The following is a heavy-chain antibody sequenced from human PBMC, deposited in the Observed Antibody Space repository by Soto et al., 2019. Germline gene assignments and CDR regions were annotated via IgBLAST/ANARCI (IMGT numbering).Heavy chain of an antibody. CDR1: GFTFSSYA. Sequence: GESLKISCAASGFTFSSYAMSWVRQAPGKGLEWVATISGSGDSTSYADSVKGRFTISRDNSKNTLYLQMNSLRAEDTAVYYCAKGSIIMIVVVITNKYYFDYWGQGTLVTVSS. J-gene: IGHJ4*02. CDR3: AKGSIIMIVVVITNKYYFDY. D-gene: IGHD3-22*01. V-gene: IGHV3-23*01. CDR2: ISGSGDST.